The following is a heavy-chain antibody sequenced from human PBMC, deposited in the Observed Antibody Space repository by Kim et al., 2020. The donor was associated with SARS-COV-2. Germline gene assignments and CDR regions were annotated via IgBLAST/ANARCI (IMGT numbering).Heavy chain of an antibody. CDR1: GYIFSDYW. Sequence: GESLKISCKGSGYIFSDYWIGWVRRMPGKGLEWVGMIYPGDADSRYSPSFHGHVTISVDTSISTAYLQWRSPKASDTAIYFCVRQLGNDYGDFVFAYWGQGTQVTVSS. D-gene: IGHD4-17*01. V-gene: IGHV5-51*01. CDR3: VRQLGNDYGDFVFAY. J-gene: IGHJ4*02. CDR2: IYPGDADS.